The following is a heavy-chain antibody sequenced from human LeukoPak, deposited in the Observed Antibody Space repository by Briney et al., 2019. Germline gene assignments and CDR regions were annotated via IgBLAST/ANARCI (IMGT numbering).Heavy chain of an antibody. Sequence: SETLSLTCTVSGGSISNFYWNWVRQPPGKGLEWIAYIHYSGTTNYNPSLKSRVTISVDTSKNQFSLKLSSVTAADTAVYYCARDLYGGGYENWFDPWGRGTLVTVSS. J-gene: IGHJ5*02. CDR3: ARDLYGGGYENWFDP. CDR1: GGSISNFY. CDR2: IHYSGTT. D-gene: IGHD5-12*01. V-gene: IGHV4-59*12.